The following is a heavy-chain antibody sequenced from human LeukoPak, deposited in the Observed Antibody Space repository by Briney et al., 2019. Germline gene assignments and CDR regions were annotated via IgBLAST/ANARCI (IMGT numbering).Heavy chain of an antibody. Sequence: PGGSLRLSCAASGFTFSSYDMRWVRQAPGKGLEWVAVIWYDGSNINYGDSVKGRFAISRDNSRNTLYLQMNSLRAEDTALYYCAREPTTLNGYSVSRRHHYFDHWGQGALVIVSS. CDR3: AREPTTLNGYSVSRRHHYFDH. CDR2: IWYDGSNI. V-gene: IGHV3-33*01. CDR1: GFTFSSYD. D-gene: IGHD5-24*01. J-gene: IGHJ4*02.